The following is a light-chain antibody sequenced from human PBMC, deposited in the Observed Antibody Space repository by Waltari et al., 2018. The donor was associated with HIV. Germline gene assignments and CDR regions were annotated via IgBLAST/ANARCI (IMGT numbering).Light chain of an antibody. CDR3: QSYDSYNQV. Sequence: NFLLTQPHSVSESPGKTVTISCTRSSGSIHSNNVQWYQQRPGSAPTTVIYDDGQRPSGVPDRFSGSSDSSSNSASLTISGLKTEDEADYYCQSYDSYNQVFGGGTKLTVL. V-gene: IGLV6-57*03. CDR2: DDG. J-gene: IGLJ3*02. CDR1: SGSIHSNN.